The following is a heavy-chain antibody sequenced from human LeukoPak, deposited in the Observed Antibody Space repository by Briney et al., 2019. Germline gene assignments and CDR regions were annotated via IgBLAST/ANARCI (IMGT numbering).Heavy chain of an antibody. V-gene: IGHV4-59*08. CDR3: ARHISGGSYYDYYYYGMDV. Sequence: SETLSLTCTVSGGSISSYYWSWIRQPPGKGLEWIGYIYYSGSTNYNPSLKSRVTISVDTSKNQFSLKLSSVTAADTAVYYCARHISGGSYYDYYYYGMDVWGQGTTVTVSS. CDR2: IYYSGST. CDR1: GGSISSYY. D-gene: IGHD1-26*01. J-gene: IGHJ6*02.